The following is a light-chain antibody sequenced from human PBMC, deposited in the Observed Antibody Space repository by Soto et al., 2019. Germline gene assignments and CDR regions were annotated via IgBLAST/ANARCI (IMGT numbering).Light chain of an antibody. Sequence: QSVLTQPASVSGSPGQSITISCTGTSSDVGNYNLVSWYQQYPGKAPKLMIYEGGKRPSGVSNRFSGSKSGNTASQTISGLQAEDEADYYCCSFALRSTLIFGGGTKLTVL. J-gene: IGLJ2*01. V-gene: IGLV2-23*01. CDR3: CSFALRSTLI. CDR2: EGG. CDR1: SSDVGNYNL.